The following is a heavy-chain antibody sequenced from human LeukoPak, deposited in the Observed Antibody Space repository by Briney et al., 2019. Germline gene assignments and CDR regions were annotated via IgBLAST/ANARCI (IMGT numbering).Heavy chain of an antibody. J-gene: IGHJ6*02. Sequence: ASVKVSCTASGYTFTGYYMHWVRQAPGQGLEWMGWINPNSGGTNYAQKFQGWVTMTRDTSISTAYMELSRLRSDDTAVYYCARSDYYYYGMDVWGQGTTVTVSS. V-gene: IGHV1-2*04. CDR3: ARSDYYYYGMDV. CDR2: INPNSGGT. CDR1: GYTFTGYY.